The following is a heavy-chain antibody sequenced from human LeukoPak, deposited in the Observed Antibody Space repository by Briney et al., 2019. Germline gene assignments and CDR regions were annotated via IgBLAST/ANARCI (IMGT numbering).Heavy chain of an antibody. D-gene: IGHD3-3*01. V-gene: IGHV3-23*01. CDR1: GFTFSSYA. Sequence: GGSLRLSCAASGFTFSSYAMSWVRQAPGKGLEWVSAISGSGGSTNYADSVKGRFTISRDNSKNTLYLQMNSLRAEDTAVYYCAKDHIGGYYDFWSGYPNFDYWGQGTLVTVSS. CDR3: AKDHIGGYYDFWSGYPNFDY. J-gene: IGHJ4*02. CDR2: ISGSGGST.